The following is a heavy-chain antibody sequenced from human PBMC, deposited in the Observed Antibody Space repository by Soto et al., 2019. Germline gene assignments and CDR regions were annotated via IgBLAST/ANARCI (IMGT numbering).Heavy chain of an antibody. CDR2: ISYDGSNK. Sequence: GGSLRLSCAASGFTFSSYGMHWVRQAPGKGLEWVAVISYDGSNKYYADSVKGRFTISRDNSKNTLYLQMNSLRAEDTAVYYCAKGIRPYYYYQYMDVWGKGTMVTVSS. J-gene: IGHJ6*03. V-gene: IGHV3-30*18. CDR1: GFTFSSYG. CDR3: AKGIRPYYYYQYMDV. D-gene: IGHD1-1*01.